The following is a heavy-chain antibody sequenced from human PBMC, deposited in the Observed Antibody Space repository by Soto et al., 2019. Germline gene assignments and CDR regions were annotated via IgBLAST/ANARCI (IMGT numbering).Heavy chain of an antibody. D-gene: IGHD1-7*01. J-gene: IGHJ4*02. CDR2: ISTYNGNP. CDR1: GYIFTSQG. CDR3: ATGRTRALDY. V-gene: IGHV1-18*01. Sequence: QIQLVQSGAEVKKPGASVKVSCKASGYIFTSQGISWVRQAPGQGLEWMGWISTYNGNPNYAQKLQGRVTMTTNTSTTTAFLELWSLTPDDTAVYYCATGRTRALDYWGQGTPVIVSS.